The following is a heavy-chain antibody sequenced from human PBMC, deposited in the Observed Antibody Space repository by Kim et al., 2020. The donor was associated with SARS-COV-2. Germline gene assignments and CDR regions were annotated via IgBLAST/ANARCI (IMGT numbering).Heavy chain of an antibody. CDR3: ARESFLG. CDR2: GSK. D-gene: IGHD3-3*02. V-gene: IGHV1-46*01. J-gene: IGHJ1*01. Sequence: GSKSYAQKCEGRVTLTRDTSTSTVYLELSRLRSEDTAVYYCARESFLGWGQGTLITVSS.